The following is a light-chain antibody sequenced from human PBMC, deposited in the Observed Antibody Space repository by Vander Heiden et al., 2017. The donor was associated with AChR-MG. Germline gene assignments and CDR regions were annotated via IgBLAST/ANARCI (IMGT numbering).Light chain of an antibody. CDR2: AAS. V-gene: IGKV1-39*01. Sequence: DTQMTQSPSSLSASVGDRVTLTCRASQSISSYLNWYQQKPGKAPKLLIYAASSLQSGVPSRFSGSGSGTDFTLTISSLQPEDFATYYCQQSYSTPRTFDQGTKVEIK. CDR1: QSISSY. CDR3: QQSYSTPRT. J-gene: IGKJ1*01.